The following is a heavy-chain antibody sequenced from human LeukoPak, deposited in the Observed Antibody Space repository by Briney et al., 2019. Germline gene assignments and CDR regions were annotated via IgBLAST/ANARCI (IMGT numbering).Heavy chain of an antibody. CDR1: GGSISSSSYY. V-gene: IGHV4-39*01. Sequence: PSETLSLTCTVSGGSISSSSYYWGWIRQPPGKGLEWIGSIYYGGSTYYNPSLKSRVTISVDTSKNQFSLKLSSVTAADTAVYYCARHQRTYGSGSLNWFDPWGQGTLVTVSS. CDR3: ARHQRTYGSGSLNWFDP. D-gene: IGHD3-10*01. J-gene: IGHJ5*02. CDR2: IYYGGST.